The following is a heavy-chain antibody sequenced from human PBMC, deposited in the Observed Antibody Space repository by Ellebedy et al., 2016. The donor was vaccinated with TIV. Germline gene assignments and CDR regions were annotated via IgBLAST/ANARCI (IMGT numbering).Heavy chain of an antibody. J-gene: IGHJ6*03. D-gene: IGHD3-3*01. V-gene: IGHV1-69*13. CDR2: IIPIFGTA. Sequence: SVKVSCXASGGTFSSYAISWVRQAPGQGLEWMGGIIPIFGTANYAQKFQGRVTITADESTSTAYMELSSLRSEDTAVYYCTRDHEITIFGVVNYYYYMDVWGKGTTVTVSS. CDR3: TRDHEITIFGVVNYYYYMDV. CDR1: GGTFSSYA.